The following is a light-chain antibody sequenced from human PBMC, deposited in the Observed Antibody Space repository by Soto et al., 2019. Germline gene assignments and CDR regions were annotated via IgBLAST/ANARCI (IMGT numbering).Light chain of an antibody. Sequence: QSVLTQPASVSGSPGQSITISCTGTSSDVGAYNFVSWHQQHPGKAPKLMIYNVYDRPSGISYRFSGSKSGNTASLTISGLQAEDEADYYCSSYTSSSTHVVFGGGTKLTVL. J-gene: IGLJ2*01. CDR2: NVY. V-gene: IGLV2-14*03. CDR3: SSYTSSSTHVV. CDR1: SSDVGAYNF.